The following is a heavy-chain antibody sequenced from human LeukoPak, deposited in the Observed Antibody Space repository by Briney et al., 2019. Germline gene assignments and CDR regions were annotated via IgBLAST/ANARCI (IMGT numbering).Heavy chain of an antibody. D-gene: IGHD5-12*01. V-gene: IGHV3-21*01. Sequence: GGSLTLSCAASGFTFISYSRNWVRQAPGKGLEWVSSISSSSSSSSYIYYADSLRGRFTISRDNAKNSLLLQMNSLTAEDTAVYYCARDLGYAYYYDMDFWGQGTTVTVSS. CDR1: GFTFISYS. J-gene: IGHJ6*02. CDR3: ARDLGYAYYYDMDF. CDR2: ISSSSSSSSYI.